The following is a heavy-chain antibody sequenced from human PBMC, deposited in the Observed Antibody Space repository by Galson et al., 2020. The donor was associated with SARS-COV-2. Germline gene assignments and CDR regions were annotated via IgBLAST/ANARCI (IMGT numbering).Heavy chain of an antibody. Sequence: TSETLSLTCTVSGGSITSYYWSWIRQPPGKGLEWIGYIDYTGSTKYNLSLKSRVTILVDTSKNQVSLRLNSVTAADTAVYYCARDPAPLYGDNYYYAMDVWGHGTTVTVSS. CDR2: IDYTGST. CDR1: GGSITSYY. D-gene: IGHD4-17*01. CDR3: ARDPAPLYGDNYYYAMDV. J-gene: IGHJ6*02. V-gene: IGHV4-59*01.